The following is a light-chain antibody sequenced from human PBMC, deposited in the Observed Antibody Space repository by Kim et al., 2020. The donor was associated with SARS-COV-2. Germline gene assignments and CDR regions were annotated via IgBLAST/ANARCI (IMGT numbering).Light chain of an antibody. CDR3: RQSYSIPWS. J-gene: IGKJ1*01. CDR1: QSISNY. CDR2: AAS. V-gene: IGKV1-39*01. Sequence: DIQMTQSPSSLSASVGDRVTITCRASQSISNYLTWYQHKPGKAPNLLIYAASSLQSGVPSRFSGSGSGTDFSLTISSLQPEDFATYYCRQSYSIPWSFGQGTKVDIK.